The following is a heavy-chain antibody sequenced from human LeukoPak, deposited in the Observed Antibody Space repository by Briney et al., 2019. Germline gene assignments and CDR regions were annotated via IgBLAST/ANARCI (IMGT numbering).Heavy chain of an antibody. CDR3: ASTTAMVPYYYYYYYMDV. Sequence: SETLSLTCTVSGGSISSGSYYWGWIRQPAGKGLEWIGRIYTSGSTNYNPSLKSRVTTSVDTSKNQFSLKLSSVTAADTAVYYCASTTAMVPYYYYYYYMDVWGKGTTVTISS. CDR1: GGSISSGSYY. J-gene: IGHJ6*03. V-gene: IGHV4-61*02. CDR2: IYTSGST. D-gene: IGHD5-18*01.